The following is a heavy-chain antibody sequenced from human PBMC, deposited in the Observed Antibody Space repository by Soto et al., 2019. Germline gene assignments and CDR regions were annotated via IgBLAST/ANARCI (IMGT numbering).Heavy chain of an antibody. CDR2: ISCDSSTI. Sequence: EVQLVESGGGWVQPGRCLRLSCAASGFTFDNCGMHLVRQVPGKGLEWVAGISCDSSTIGYADSVKSRFIISRDDAKNSLYLEMGSLRGEDTALYYCVQGGYPTVATPLDEWGQGTQVIV. V-gene: IGHV3-9*01. CDR1: GFTFDNCG. D-gene: IGHD4-17*01. CDR3: VQGGYPTVATPLDE. J-gene: IGHJ4*02.